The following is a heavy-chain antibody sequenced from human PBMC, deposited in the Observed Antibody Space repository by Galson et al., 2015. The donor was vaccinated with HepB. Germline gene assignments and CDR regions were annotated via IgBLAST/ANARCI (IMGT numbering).Heavy chain of an antibody. CDR1: GYIFTDYY. V-gene: IGHV1-2*02. CDR2: INPNSGGT. CDR3: ARGAASYSSGYYLG. J-gene: IGHJ4*02. D-gene: IGHD3-22*01. Sequence: SVKVSCKASGYIFTDYYMHWARQAPGQGLEWMGWINPNSGGTNYAQKFQGRVTMTRDTSINTACMELSRLRSDDTAVYYCARGAASYSSGYYLGWGQGTLVTVSS.